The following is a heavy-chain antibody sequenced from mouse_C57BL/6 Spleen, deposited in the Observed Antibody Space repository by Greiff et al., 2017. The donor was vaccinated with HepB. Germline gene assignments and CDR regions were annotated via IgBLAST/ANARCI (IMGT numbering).Heavy chain of an antibody. J-gene: IGHJ2*01. Sequence: EVKVEESGGGLVKPGGSLKLSCAASGFTFSSYAMSWVRQTPEKRLEWVATISDGGSYTYSPDNVKGRFPISRDNAKNNLYLQMSHLKSEDTAMYYCARESYGGFDYWGQGTTLTVSS. CDR1: GFTFSSYA. CDR2: ISDGGSYT. V-gene: IGHV5-4*01. D-gene: IGHD1-1*02. CDR3: ARESYGGFDY.